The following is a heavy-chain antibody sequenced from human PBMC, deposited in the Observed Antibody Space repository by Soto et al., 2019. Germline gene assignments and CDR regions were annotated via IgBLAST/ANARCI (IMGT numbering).Heavy chain of an antibody. V-gene: IGHV4-31*03. J-gene: IGHJ4*02. CDR3: GREPSS. Sequence: QVQLQESGPGLVKPSQTLSLTCTVSGGSISSGGYYWRWIRQHPGKGLEWIGYIYYSGSTYYNPFLKSRVTIAVDTSKNQFSLKLSSVTGADTAIYSCGREPSSWGQGTLVTVSS. CDR2: IYYSGST. CDR1: GGSISSGGYY.